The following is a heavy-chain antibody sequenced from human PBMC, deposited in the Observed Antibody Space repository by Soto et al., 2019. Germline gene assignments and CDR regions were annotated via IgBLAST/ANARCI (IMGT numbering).Heavy chain of an antibody. CDR2: IYYSGST. CDR1: GGSISSSSYY. Sequence: SETLSLTCTVSGGSISSSSYYWGWIRQPPGKGLEWIGSIYYSGSTYYNPSLKSRVTISVDTSKNQFSLKLSSVTAADTAVYYCARRGSSSWYGYWGQGTLVTVSS. J-gene: IGHJ4*02. D-gene: IGHD6-13*01. CDR3: ARRGSSSWYGY. V-gene: IGHV4-39*01.